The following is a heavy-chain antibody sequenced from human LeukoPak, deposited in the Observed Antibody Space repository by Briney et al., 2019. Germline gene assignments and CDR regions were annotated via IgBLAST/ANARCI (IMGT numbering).Heavy chain of an antibody. CDR1: GGSFSGYY. J-gene: IGHJ6*02. Sequence: SETLSLTCAVYGGSFSGYYWSWIRQPPGKGLEWIGEINHSGSTNYNPSLKSRVTISVDTSKNRFSLKLSSVTAADTAVYYCARRAKRYYFGMDVWGQGTTVTVSS. V-gene: IGHV4-34*01. CDR2: INHSGST. CDR3: ARRAKRYYFGMDV.